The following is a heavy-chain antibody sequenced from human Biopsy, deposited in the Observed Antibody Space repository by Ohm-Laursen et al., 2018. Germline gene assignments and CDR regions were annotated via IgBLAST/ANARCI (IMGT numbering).Heavy chain of an antibody. Sequence: TLSLTCIVSGGSMSSYYWTWIRQPPGKGLEWIGYIYNSGSTNYNPSLKSRVTISVAVGTSKSQFSLRLSSVTAADTAMYYCARGEAGVYDALDIWGQGTMVIVSS. CDR3: ARGEAGVYDALDI. CDR2: IYNSGST. D-gene: IGHD5/OR15-5a*01. J-gene: IGHJ3*02. CDR1: GGSMSSYY. V-gene: IGHV4-59*01.